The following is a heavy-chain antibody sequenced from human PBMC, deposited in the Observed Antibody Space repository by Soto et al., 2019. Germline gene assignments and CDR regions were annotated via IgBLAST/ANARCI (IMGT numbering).Heavy chain of an antibody. CDR2: INYSGST. J-gene: IGHJ4*02. D-gene: IGHD4-17*01. Sequence: SETLSLTCTVSGGSISSTTYSWVWVRQLPGEGLQWIGTINYSGSTYYNPSLKSRVTISVDTSKKLFSLKLSSVTVADTAVYYCAGQSGDYDDHWGQGTLVTVSS. CDR3: AGQSGDYDDH. V-gene: IGHV4-39*01. CDR1: GGSISSTTYS.